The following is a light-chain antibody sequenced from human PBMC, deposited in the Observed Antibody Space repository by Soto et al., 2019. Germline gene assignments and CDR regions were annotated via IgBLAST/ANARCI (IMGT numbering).Light chain of an antibody. CDR2: AAS. Sequence: DIQMTQSPSSLSASVGDRVTVTCRTSHIVDTSLNWYQQKPGKAPKLLIYAASSVQSGVPARLSGSGSATFFTLTIHSLQPDDFATYFCQQTHSIPPTFGPGTKVDIK. CDR3: QQTHSIPPT. V-gene: IGKV1-39*01. J-gene: IGKJ2*01. CDR1: HIVDTS.